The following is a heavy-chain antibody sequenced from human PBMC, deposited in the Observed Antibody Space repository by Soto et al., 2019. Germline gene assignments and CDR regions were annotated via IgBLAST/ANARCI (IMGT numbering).Heavy chain of an antibody. CDR1: GGSISSSNW. V-gene: IGHV4-4*02. Sequence: SETLSLTCAVSGGSISSSNWWSWVRQPPGKGLEWIGEIYHSGSTNYNPSLKSRVTISVDKSKNQFSLKLSSVTAADTAVYYCARGERPNYYGSGSVIDPWGQGTLVTVSS. D-gene: IGHD3-10*01. CDR3: ARGERPNYYGSGSVIDP. CDR2: IYHSGST. J-gene: IGHJ5*02.